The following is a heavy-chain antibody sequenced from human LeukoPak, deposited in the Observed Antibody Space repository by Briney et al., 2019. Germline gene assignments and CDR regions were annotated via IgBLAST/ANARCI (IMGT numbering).Heavy chain of an antibody. J-gene: IGHJ4*02. V-gene: IGHV4-4*07. CDR1: GGSISSYY. Sequence: PSETLSLTCTVSGGSISSYYWSWIRQPAGKGLEWIGRIYTSGSTNYNPSLKSRVTMSVDTSKNQFSLKLSSVTAAVTAVYYCARDGNYDSSGSIDYWGQGTLVTVSS. D-gene: IGHD3-22*01. CDR3: ARDGNYDSSGSIDY. CDR2: IYTSGST.